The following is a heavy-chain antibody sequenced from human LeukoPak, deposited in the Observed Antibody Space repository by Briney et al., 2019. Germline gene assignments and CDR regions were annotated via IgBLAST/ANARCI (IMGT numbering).Heavy chain of an antibody. CDR2: ISAYNGNT. J-gene: IGHJ6*03. CDR3: ARLTEKDPETFNYFYYYYLDV. Sequence: ASVKVSCKASGYTFTSYGINWVRQAPGQGLEWMGWISAYNGNTNYAQKLQGRVTMTTDTSTTTAYMELRSLRSDDTAVYYCARLTEKDPETFNYFYYYYLDVWGKGTTVTVFS. CDR1: GYTFTSYG. D-gene: IGHD1-14*01. V-gene: IGHV1-18*01.